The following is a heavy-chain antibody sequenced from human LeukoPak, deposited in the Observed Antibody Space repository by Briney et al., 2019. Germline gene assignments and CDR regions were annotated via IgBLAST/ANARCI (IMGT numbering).Heavy chain of an antibody. CDR2: IYYSGST. Sequence: ASETLSLTCTVSGGSISSSSYSWGWIRQPPGKGLKWIGSIYYSGSTYYNPSLKSRVTISVDTSKNQFSLKLSSVTAADTAVYYCASNQWLVHPWGQGTLVTVSS. V-gene: IGHV4-39*01. J-gene: IGHJ5*02. CDR1: GGSISSSSYS. CDR3: ASNQWLVHP. D-gene: IGHD6-19*01.